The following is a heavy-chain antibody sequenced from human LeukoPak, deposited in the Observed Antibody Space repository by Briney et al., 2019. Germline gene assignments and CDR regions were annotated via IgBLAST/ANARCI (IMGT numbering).Heavy chain of an antibody. V-gene: IGHV4-61*02. CDR1: GGSISSGSYY. CDR3: ARDLAGTVDY. Sequence: SQTLSLTCTVSGGSISSGSYYWSWIRQPAGKGLEWIGRIYTSGSTNYNPSLKSRVTISVDTSKNQFSLKLSSVTAADTAVYYCARDLAGTVDYWGQGTLVTVSS. J-gene: IGHJ4*02. CDR2: IYTSGST.